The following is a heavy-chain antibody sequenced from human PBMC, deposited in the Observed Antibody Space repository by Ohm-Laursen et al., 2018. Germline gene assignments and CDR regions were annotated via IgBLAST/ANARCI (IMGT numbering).Heavy chain of an antibody. CDR1: GASINLYY. Sequence: SQTLSLTCIVSGASINLYYWSWIRQPPGKGLEWIGYINHSGSTNYNPSLKSRLNISVDTSKNQFSLKLSSVTAADTAVYYCASGSGSYWFYWGQGTLVTVSS. CDR2: INHSGST. V-gene: IGHV4-59*12. J-gene: IGHJ4*02. CDR3: ASGSGSYWFY. D-gene: IGHD1-26*01.